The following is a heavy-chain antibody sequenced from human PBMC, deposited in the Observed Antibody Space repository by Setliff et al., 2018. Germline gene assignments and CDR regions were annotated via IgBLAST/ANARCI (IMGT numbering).Heavy chain of an antibody. J-gene: IGHJ6*03. CDR1: GGSITGHY. V-gene: IGHV4-59*11. Sequence: SSETLSLTCSVSGGSITGHYWSWIRQTPGKGLEWIGYSHYTGSPNYKNPSLASRATISVDSAKNQVSLRLSSVTAADTAVYYCARWMEYYQRDNRGEGGMDVWGKGTTVTVSS. D-gene: IGHD2-2*01. CDR2: SHYTGSP. CDR3: ARWMEYYQRDNRGEGGMDV.